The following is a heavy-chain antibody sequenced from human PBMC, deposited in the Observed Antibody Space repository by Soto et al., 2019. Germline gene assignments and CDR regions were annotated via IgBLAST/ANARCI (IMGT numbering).Heavy chain of an antibody. V-gene: IGHV3-23*01. D-gene: IGHD3-22*01. CDR3: AKDGEYYYDSSGSRAFDY. CDR2: ISGSGGST. CDR1: GFTFSSYA. Sequence: GGSLRLSCAASGFTFSSYAMSWVRQAPGKGLEWVSAISGSGGSTYYADSVKGRFTISRDNSKNTLYLQMNSLRAEDTAVYYCAKDGEYYYDSSGSRAFDYWGQGTLVTVSS. J-gene: IGHJ4*02.